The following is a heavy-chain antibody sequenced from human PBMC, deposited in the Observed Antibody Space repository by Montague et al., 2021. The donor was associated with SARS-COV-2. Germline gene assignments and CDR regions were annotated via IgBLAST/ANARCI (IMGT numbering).Heavy chain of an antibody. V-gene: IGHV3-74*01. CDR1: GFTFSRYW. CDR3: ARETLGGYPIWLDQ. J-gene: IGHJ4*02. CDR2: INSDGSST. Sequence: SLRLSCAASGFTFSRYWMDWVRQAPGKGLVWVLRINSDGSSTSYADSVKGRFTISRDNAKNTLYLKMNSLRAEDTAVYFCARETLGGYPIWLDQWGQGTLVTVSS. D-gene: IGHD5-12*01.